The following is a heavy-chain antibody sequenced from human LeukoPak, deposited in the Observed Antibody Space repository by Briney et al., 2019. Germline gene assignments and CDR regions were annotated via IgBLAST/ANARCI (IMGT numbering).Heavy chain of an antibody. Sequence: GGSLLLSCAASGFTFDDYAMHWVRQAPGKGLEWVSGISWNSGFIGYADSVKGRFTISRDNAKNSLYLQMNSLRVEDTALYYCAKDSGSSSGYESWFDPWGQGTLVTVSS. J-gene: IGHJ5*02. CDR2: ISWNSGFI. CDR3: AKDSGSSSGYESWFDP. D-gene: IGHD5-12*01. V-gene: IGHV3-9*01. CDR1: GFTFDDYA.